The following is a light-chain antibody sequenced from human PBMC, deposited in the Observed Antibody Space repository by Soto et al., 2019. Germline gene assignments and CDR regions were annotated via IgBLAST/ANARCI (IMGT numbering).Light chain of an antibody. CDR3: QQGLTTPLT. V-gene: IGKV1-39*01. CDR1: QSISIS. CDR2: AAS. J-gene: IGKJ4*01. Sequence: DIQMTQSPSSLSASVGDRVTITCRASQSISISLNWYQQKPGKAPKLLNYAASSLQSGVPSRFGVSGSGTDFTLTISSLQREDRATYYGQQGLTTPLTFGRGTKVEIK.